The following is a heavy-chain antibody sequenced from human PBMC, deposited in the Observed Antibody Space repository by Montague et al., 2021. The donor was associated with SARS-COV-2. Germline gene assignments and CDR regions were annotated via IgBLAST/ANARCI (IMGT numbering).Heavy chain of an antibody. V-gene: IGHV3-48*03. CDR3: ARAGEDYYYDSSGFLY. CDR2: ISNSGDTK. D-gene: IGHD3-22*01. J-gene: IGHJ4*02. Sequence: SLRLSCAASGFIFSSYEMNWVRQAPGKGLGWVSYISNSGDTKYYADSVKGRFTISRDNAKNSLYLQMSSLRAEDTAVYYCARAGEDYYYDSSGFLYWGQGILVTVSS. CDR1: GFIFSSYE.